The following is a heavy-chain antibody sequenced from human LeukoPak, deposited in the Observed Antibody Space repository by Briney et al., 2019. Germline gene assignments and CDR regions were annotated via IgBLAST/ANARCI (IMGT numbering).Heavy chain of an antibody. Sequence: ASVKVSCKASGYTFTGYSMHCVRHAPGQGLEWMGWITPNSGGTNYAQKFQGRVSMTRDTSISTAYMELSRLRSDDTAVYYCASSIVYCSSTSCYFNWGQGTLVTVSS. D-gene: IGHD2-2*01. V-gene: IGHV1-2*02. J-gene: IGHJ4*02. CDR3: ASSIVYCSSTSCYFN. CDR2: ITPNSGGT. CDR1: GYTFTGYS.